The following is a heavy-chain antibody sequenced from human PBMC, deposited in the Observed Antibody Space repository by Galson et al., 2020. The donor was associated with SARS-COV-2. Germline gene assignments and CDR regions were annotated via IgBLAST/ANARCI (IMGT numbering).Heavy chain of an antibody. J-gene: IGHJ5*02. D-gene: IGHD2-2*02. V-gene: IGHV1-8*01. Sequence: ASVKVSCKTSGYTLTSYDINWVRQATGQGLEWMGWMDPSGGNTDYAQKFQGRVTMTRDTSISTAYMELSSLTSEDTGVYYCVRGPYCSTTSCYTGPWGQGTQVTVSS. CDR2: MDPSGGNT. CDR3: VRGPYCSTTSCYTGP. CDR1: GYTLTSYD.